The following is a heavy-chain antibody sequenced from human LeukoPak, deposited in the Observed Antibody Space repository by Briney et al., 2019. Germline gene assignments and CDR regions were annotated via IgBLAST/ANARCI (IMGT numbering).Heavy chain of an antibody. V-gene: IGHV1-2*02. D-gene: IGHD4-17*01. J-gene: IGHJ4*02. Sequence: ASVKVSCKASGYTFSGYYMLWVRQAPGQGLEWMGWMNPNSGGTNYAQEFQGRVTMTTDTSISTAYMGLSRLTSDDTAVYSCARFDCRDYVGFDYWGQGTLVTVSS. CDR3: ARFDCRDYVGFDY. CDR2: MNPNSGGT. CDR1: GYTFSGYY.